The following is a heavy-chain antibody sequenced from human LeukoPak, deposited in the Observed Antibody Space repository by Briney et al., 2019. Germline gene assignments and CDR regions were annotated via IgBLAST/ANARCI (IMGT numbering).Heavy chain of an antibody. CDR3: ARVGITIFAYMDV. D-gene: IGHD3-3*01. Sequence: SETLSLTCAVYGGSFSGYYWSWIRQPPGKGLEWIGEINHSGSTNYNPSLKSRVTISVDTSKNQFSLKPSSVTAADTAVYYCARVGITIFAYMDVWGKGTTVTVSS. CDR2: INHSGST. V-gene: IGHV4-34*01. J-gene: IGHJ6*03. CDR1: GGSFSGYY.